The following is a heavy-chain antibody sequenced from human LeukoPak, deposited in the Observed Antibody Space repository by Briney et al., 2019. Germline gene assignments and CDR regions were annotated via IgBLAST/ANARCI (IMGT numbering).Heavy chain of an antibody. CDR2: INPNSGGT. V-gene: IGHV1-2*02. CDR3: ARASLPPRFYFDY. Sequence: ASVKVSCKAPGYTFTGYYMHWVRQAPGQGLEWMGWINPNSGGTNYAQKFQGRVTMTRDTSIITAYMELSRLSADDTAVYHCARASLPPRFYFDYWGQGTLVTVSS. J-gene: IGHJ4*02. CDR1: GYTFTGYY.